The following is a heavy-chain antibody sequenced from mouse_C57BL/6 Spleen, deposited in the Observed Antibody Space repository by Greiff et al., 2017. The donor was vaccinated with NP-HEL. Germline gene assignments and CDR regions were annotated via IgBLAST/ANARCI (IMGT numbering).Heavy chain of an antibody. CDR3: ARSAYLLRHFDD. CDR1: GYTFTDYN. V-gene: IGHV1-18*01. CDR2: INPNNGGT. Sequence: EVQLQQSGPELVKPGASVKIPCKASGYTFTDYNMDWVKQSHGKSLEWIGDINPNNGGTIYNQKFKGKATLTVDKSSSTAYMELRSLTSEDTAVYYCARSAYLLRHFDDWGQGTTLTVSS. D-gene: IGHD1-2*01. J-gene: IGHJ2*01.